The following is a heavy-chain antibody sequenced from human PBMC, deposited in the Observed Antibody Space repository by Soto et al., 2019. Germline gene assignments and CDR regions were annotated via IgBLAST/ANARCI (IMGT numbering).Heavy chain of an antibody. Sequence: GESLKISCKTSGYNFAGYWIGCVRQMPGKGLEGLGIIFPGDSDTKYSPSFQGQVIISADKSISTAYLQWSSLKASDTAIYYCARQSGMEVWGQWTTVTVSS. CDR2: IFPGDSDT. J-gene: IGHJ6*02. CDR3: ARQSGMEV. D-gene: IGHD5-12*01. V-gene: IGHV5-51*01. CDR1: GYNFAGYW.